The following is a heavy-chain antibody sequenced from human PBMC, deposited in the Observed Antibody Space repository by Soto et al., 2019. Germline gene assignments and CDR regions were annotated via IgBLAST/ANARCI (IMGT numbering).Heavy chain of an antibody. CDR3: AGGGGDDYNC. CDR2: IRADGYGP. Sequence: EVQLVQSGGGFVQPGGSLRLSLVGSGFTFSDFYMNWVRQAPGKGLEWVANIRADGYGPNLVDSVKSRFTTSSDNAKDSLLLQMKSLRADEKAVYYWAGGGGDDYNCWGQGILVNVSS. J-gene: IGHJ4*02. CDR1: GFTFSDFY. V-gene: IGHV3-7*03. D-gene: IGHD4-4*01.